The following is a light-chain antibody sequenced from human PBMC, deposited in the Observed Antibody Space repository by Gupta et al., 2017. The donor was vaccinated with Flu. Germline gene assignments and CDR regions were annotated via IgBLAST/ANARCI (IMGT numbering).Light chain of an antibody. CDR3: SSYSSSNPLFV. J-gene: IGLJ1*01. CDR2: EVS. CDR1: SSDVGGYNY. Sequence: QSALTQPASVSGSPGQSITISCTGTSSDVGGYNYVSWYQQHPGIAPKLMIYEVSNRPSGVSNRFSGSKSGNTASLTISGLQAEDESDYCCSSYSSSNPLFVFGTGTKVTVL. V-gene: IGLV2-14*01.